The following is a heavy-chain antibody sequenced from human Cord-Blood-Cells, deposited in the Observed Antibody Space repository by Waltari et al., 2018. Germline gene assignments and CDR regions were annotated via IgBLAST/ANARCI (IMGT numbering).Heavy chain of an antibody. CDR1: GGSFSGYY. V-gene: IGHV4-34*01. CDR3: ARGLPSSGSYYYYYGMDV. J-gene: IGHJ6*02. CDR2: IDDSGST. Sequence: QVQLQQWGAGLLKPSETLSLTCAVYGGSFSGYYWSWIPQPPGKGLEWIGEIDDSGSTTYHPSLKSRVTSAVDTSKYQFSLKLSSVTAADTAVYYCARGLPSSGSYYYYYGMDVWGQGTTVTVSS. D-gene: IGHD1-26*01.